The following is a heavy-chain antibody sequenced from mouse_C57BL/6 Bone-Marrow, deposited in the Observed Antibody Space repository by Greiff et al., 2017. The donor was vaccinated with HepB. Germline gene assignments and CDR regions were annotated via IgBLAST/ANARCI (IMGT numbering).Heavy chain of an antibody. CDR2: INPNNGGT. D-gene: IGHD1-1*01. CDR1: GYTFTDYY. V-gene: IGHV1-26*01. Sequence: EVQLQQSGPELVKPGASVKISCKASGYTFTDYYMNWVKQSHGKSLEWIGDINPNNGGTSYNQKFKGKATLTVDKSSSTAYMELRSLTSEDSAVYYCARRGSSYAMDYWGQGTSVTVSS. J-gene: IGHJ4*01. CDR3: ARRGSSYAMDY.